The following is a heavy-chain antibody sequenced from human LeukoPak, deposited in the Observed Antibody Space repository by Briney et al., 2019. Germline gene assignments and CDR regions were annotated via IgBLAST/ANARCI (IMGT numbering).Heavy chain of an antibody. J-gene: IGHJ2*01. CDR1: GGSISSGDYY. CDR2: IYYSGST. D-gene: IGHD3-10*01. CDR3: ARASSGTMVRGVSFDNWYFDL. Sequence: PSGTLSLTCTVSGGSISSGDYYWSWIRQPPGKGLEWIGYIYYSGSTYYNPSLKSRVTISVDTSKNQFSLKLSSVTAADTAVYYCARASSGTMVRGVSFDNWYFDLWGRGTLVTVSS. V-gene: IGHV4-30-4*01.